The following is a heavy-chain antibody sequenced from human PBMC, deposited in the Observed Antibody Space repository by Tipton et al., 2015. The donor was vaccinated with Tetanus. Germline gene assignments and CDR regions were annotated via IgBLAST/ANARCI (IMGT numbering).Heavy chain of an antibody. D-gene: IGHD3-10*01. Sequence: GLVKPSETLSLSCIVSDASISDSSYYWGWIRQPPGQGLEWIVSSDYGANTFYNPSLRSRVTISVDTSKNQFSLRLSSVTAADTAVYYCARGDMVRGVIWFDPWGQGTLVTVSS. CDR1: DASISDSSYY. V-gene: IGHV4-39*07. J-gene: IGHJ5*02. CDR2: SDYGANT. CDR3: ARGDMVRGVIWFDP.